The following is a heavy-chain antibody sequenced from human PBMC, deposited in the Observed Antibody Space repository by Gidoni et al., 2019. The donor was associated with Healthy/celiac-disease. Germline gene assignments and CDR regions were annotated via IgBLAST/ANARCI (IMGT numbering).Heavy chain of an antibody. CDR1: GYSFTSYW. J-gene: IGHJ6*02. D-gene: IGHD3-22*01. V-gene: IGHV5-51*03. CDR2: IYPGDSDT. CDR3: ARYYYDSSGYSEDYYYGMDV. Sequence: EVQLVQSGAEVRQPGESLKISCTGSGYSFTSYWIGWVRQMPGKGLEWMGIIYPGDSDTRYSPSFQGQVTISADKSISTAYLQWSSLKASDTAMYYCARYYYDSSGYSEDYYYGMDVWGQGTTVTVSS.